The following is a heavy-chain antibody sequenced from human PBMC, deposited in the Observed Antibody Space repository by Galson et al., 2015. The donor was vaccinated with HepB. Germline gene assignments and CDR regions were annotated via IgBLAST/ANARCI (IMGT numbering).Heavy chain of an antibody. D-gene: IGHD6-13*01. CDR3: ARGSGPSSSWWD. Sequence: SLRLSCAASGFSFSDYNMNWVRQAPGKGLEWVASISGTGAYIYYADSVKGRFFTSKDSAKKSLSPRLSSLRVDDTAVYFCARGSGPSSSWWDWGQGTLVTVSS. J-gene: IGHJ4*02. V-gene: IGHV3-21*01. CDR2: ISGTGAYI. CDR1: GFSFSDYN.